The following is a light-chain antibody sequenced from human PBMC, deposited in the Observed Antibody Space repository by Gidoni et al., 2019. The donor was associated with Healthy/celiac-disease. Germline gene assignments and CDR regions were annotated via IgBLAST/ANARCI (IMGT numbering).Light chain of an antibody. J-gene: IGLJ2*01. CDR3: QSADSSGTYRGV. CDR2: KDS. CDR1: ALPKQY. V-gene: IGLV3-25*03. Sequence: SYALPQTPSVSVSPGQTARITCSGDALPKQYAYWYQQKPGQAPVLVIYKDSERPSGIPERFSGSSSGTTVTLTISGVQAEDEADYYCQSADSSGTYRGVFGGGTKLPVL.